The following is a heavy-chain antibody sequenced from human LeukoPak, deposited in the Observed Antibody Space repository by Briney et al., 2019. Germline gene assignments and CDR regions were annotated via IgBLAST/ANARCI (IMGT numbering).Heavy chain of an antibody. CDR1: GYTFSSYG. J-gene: IGHJ6*02. V-gene: IGHV1-18*01. CDR3: ARYDSSGYYYYGMDV. CDR2: ISAYNGNT. Sequence: GSVKVSCKASGYTFSSYGISWVRQAPGQGLEWMGWISAYNGNTNYAQKLQGRVTMTTDTSTSTAYMELRSLRSEDTAVYYCARYDSSGYYYYGMDVWGQGTTVTVSS. D-gene: IGHD3-22*01.